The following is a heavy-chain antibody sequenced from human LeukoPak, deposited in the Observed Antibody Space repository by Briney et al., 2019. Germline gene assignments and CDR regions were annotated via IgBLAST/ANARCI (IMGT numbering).Heavy chain of an antibody. CDR2: IKKDGSEK. CDR3: ARHLSGVTGYTYGRGIDY. D-gene: IGHD5-18*01. V-gene: IGHV3-7*01. Sequence: PGGSLRLSCAAPGFTFSSYWMTWVRQAPGKGLEWVANIKKDGSEKYYVDSVKGRFTISRDNAKTSLYLQMISLRAEDTAVYYCARHLSGVTGYTYGRGIDYWGQGTLVTVSS. CDR1: GFTFSSYW. J-gene: IGHJ4*02.